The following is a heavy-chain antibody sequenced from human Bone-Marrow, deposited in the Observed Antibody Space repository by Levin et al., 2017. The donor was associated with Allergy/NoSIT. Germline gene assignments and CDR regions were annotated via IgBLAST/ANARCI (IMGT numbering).Heavy chain of an antibody. CDR1: GASVNSGSYY. Sequence: SCTVSGASVNSGSYYWSWIRQSPGKGLEWIGHIDYSGSTDYNPSLKARVTISAETSKNQFSLELRSVTAADTAVYYCMRSLDYYYYMDVWGKGTTVTVSS. V-gene: IGHV4-61*01. CDR3: MRSLDYYYYMDV. CDR2: IDYSGST. J-gene: IGHJ6*03.